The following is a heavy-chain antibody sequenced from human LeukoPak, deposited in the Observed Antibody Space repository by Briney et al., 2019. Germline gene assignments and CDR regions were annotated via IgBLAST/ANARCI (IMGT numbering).Heavy chain of an antibody. D-gene: IGHD4-23*01. CDR3: ARLSHDSRWYFDY. CDR2: IYYSGST. V-gene: IGHV4-39*01. J-gene: IGHJ4*02. Sequence: SETLSLTCTVSGGSISSGDYYWSWIRQPPGKGLEWIGSIYYSGSTYYNPSLKSRVTISVDTSKNQFSLKLSSVTAADTAVYYCARLSHDSRWYFDYWGQGTLVTVSS. CDR1: GGSISSGDYY.